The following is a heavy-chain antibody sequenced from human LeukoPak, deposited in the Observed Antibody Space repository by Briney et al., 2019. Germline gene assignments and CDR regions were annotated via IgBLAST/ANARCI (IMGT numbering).Heavy chain of an antibody. CDR2: ISSTASSI. D-gene: IGHD2-8*01. V-gene: IGHV3-11*04. J-gene: IGHJ4*02. CDR1: GFTFSDYC. Sequence: GGSLRLSCTASGFTFSDYCMTWIRQAPGKGLEWLSHISSTASSISYANSVKGRFTISRDNAKDSLYLEMKSLRVEDTAVYYCARSGILYALDNWGQGTLVTVSS. CDR3: ARSGILYALDN.